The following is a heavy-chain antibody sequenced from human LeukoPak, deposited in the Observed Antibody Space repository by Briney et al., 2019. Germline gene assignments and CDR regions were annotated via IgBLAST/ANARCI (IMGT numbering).Heavy chain of an antibody. J-gene: IGHJ4*02. CDR3: ARHYGP. Sequence: SQTLSLTCDVSGGSISSGLYSRSWIRQPLGKGLEWIGYIYHTGSTYYNPSLKSRVTISVDTSKNQFSLKLNSVTATDTAVYYCARHYGPWGQGTLVTVSS. CDR2: IYHTGST. V-gene: IGHV4-30-2*01. CDR1: GGSISSGLYS. D-gene: IGHD3-16*01.